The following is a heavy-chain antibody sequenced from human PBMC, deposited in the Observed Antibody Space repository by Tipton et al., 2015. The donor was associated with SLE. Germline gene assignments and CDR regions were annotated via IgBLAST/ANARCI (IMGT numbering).Heavy chain of an antibody. Sequence: GRFTISRDNSKNTLHLQMNSLRPEETAVYYCATGYHDFWSPLHYWGQGTLVTVSS. J-gene: IGHJ4*02. CDR3: ATGYHDFWSPLHY. D-gene: IGHD3-3*01. V-gene: IGHV3-30*02.